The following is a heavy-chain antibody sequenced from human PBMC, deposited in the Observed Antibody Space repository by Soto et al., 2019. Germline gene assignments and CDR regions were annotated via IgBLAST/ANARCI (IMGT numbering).Heavy chain of an antibody. V-gene: IGHV3-7*01. D-gene: IGHD4-4*01. Sequence: EVQLVESGGGFVQPGGSLRLSCAASGFTLRDYWMSWVRQAPGKGLEWVANIKQDGSEIYYVDSVEGRFTISRDNAKNSLFLQMNSLRAEDTAVYYCLITTSAFDIWGQGTLVTVSS. CDR1: GFTLRDYW. CDR3: LITTSAFDI. CDR2: IKQDGSEI. J-gene: IGHJ3*02.